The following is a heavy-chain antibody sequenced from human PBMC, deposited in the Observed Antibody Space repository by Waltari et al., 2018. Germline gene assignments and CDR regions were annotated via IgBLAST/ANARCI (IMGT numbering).Heavy chain of an antibody. CDR1: GHSVSSGYY. CDR3: ARGTATGTTDLAH. V-gene: IGHV4-38-2*01. CDR2: IRHDEGT. J-gene: IGHJ4*02. Sequence: QVQLQESGPGLVKPSETLSLTCAVSGHSVSSGYYWGWIRQPPGKGLEVSGSIRHDEGTYYKPSHRSRVTISVDTSKNQFSLNLRSVTAADTAVYYCARGTATGTTDLAHWGQGALVTVSS. D-gene: IGHD1-1*01.